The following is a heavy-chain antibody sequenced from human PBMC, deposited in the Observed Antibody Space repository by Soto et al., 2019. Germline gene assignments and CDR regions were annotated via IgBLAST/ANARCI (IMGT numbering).Heavy chain of an antibody. CDR1: GGSIGYSNYY. Sequence: QLQLRESGPGRVKPSETLTLTCTVSGGSIGYSNYYWGWIRQPPGKALEWIGTIYYSRSTYYNPSLKSRVTRSVDTSKNQFSLKLTSVAAADTAVYYCAKLVVPTSSWFDPWGQGTLVTVSS. CDR2: IYYSRST. D-gene: IGHD2-21*01. J-gene: IGHJ5*02. CDR3: AKLVVPTSSWFDP. V-gene: IGHV4-39*01.